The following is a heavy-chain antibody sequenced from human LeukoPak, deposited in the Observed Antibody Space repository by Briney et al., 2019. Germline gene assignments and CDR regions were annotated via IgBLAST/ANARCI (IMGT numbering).Heavy chain of an antibody. CDR2: INHSGST. CDR1: GGSFSGYF. V-gene: IGHV4-34*01. CDR3: ANKKGLAP. Sequence: SETLSLTCAVYGGSFSGYFWSWIRQPPGKGLEWIGEINHSGSTNYNPSLKSRATMSVDTSKNQFSLKLTSVTAADTAVYYCANKKGLAPWGQGTPVTVSS. J-gene: IGHJ5*02.